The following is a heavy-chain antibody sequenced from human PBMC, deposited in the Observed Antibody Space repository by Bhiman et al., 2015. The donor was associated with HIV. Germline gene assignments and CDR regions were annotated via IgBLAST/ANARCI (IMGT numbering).Heavy chain of an antibody. CDR1: GFTFSIYW. V-gene: IGHV3-7*01. CDR3: AREETPYYNFWSGYYTGGWWVDY. J-gene: IGHJ4*02. D-gene: IGHD3-3*01. CDR2: IKQDGSEK. Sequence: EVQLVESGGGLVEPGRSLRLSCAASGFTFSIYWMSWVRQAPGKGLEWVANIKQDGSEKYYVDSVKGRFTISRDNAKNSLYLQMNSLRAEDTAVYYCAREETPYYNFWSGYYTGGWWVDYWGQGTLVTVSS.